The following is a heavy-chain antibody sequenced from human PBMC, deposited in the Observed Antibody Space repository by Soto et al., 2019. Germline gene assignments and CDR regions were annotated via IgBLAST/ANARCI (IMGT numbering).Heavy chain of an antibody. CDR1: GFALSTNGVG. CDR2: IFWNDDK. J-gene: IGHJ2*01. CDR3: AHTLRSDGYVSWCFEL. Sequence: QITLKESGPTLGKPTQTLTLTCTFSGFALSTNGVGVGWFRQSPGKALEWLALIFWNDDKRYSPSLKSRLTNAKGTSKNLVILTVTNMDPVDTATYFCAHTLRSDGYVSWCFELWGRCTLVTVSS. V-gene: IGHV2-5*01. D-gene: IGHD5-12*01.